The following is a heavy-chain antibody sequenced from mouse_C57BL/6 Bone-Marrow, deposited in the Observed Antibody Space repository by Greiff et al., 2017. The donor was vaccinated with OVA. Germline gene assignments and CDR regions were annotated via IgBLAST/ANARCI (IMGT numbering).Heavy chain of an antibody. D-gene: IGHD4-1*01. CDR3: TTAWGGGHCFGY. Sequence: EVQLQQSGAELVRPGASVKLSCTASGFNIKDYYMHWVKQRPEQGLEWIGRIDPEDGDTEYAPKFQGKATMTADTSSNTAYLQLRSLTSEDTAVFYCTTAWGGGHCFGYGGQGTALTVSS. J-gene: IGHJ2*01. CDR1: GFNIKDYY. CDR2: IDPEDGDT. V-gene: IGHV14-1*01.